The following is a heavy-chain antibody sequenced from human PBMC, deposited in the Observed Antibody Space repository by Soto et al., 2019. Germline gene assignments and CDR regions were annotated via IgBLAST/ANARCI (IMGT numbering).Heavy chain of an antibody. V-gene: IGHV3-43*01. J-gene: IGHJ4*02. Sequence: GGSLRLSCAASGFTFDDYTMHWVRQAPGKGLEWVSLISWDGGSTYYADSVKGRFTISRDNSKNSLYLQMNSLRTEDTALYYCAKEYIVGATEEYFDYWGQGTLVTVSS. CDR3: AKEYIVGATEEYFDY. CDR1: GFTFDDYT. D-gene: IGHD1-26*01. CDR2: ISWDGGST.